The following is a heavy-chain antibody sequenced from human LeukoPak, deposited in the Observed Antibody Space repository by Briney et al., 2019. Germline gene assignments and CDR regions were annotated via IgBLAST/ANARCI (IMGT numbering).Heavy chain of an antibody. V-gene: IGHV4-34*01. CDR3: ARGLGDDLWSGYYNGYYYMDV. CDR2: INHSGST. CDR1: GGSFSGYY. J-gene: IGHJ6*03. Sequence: SETLSLTXAVYGGSFSGYYWSWIRQPPGKGLEWIGEINHSGSTNYNPSLKSRVTISVDTSKNQFSLKLSSVTAADTAVYYCARGLGDDLWSGYYNGYYYMDVWGKGTTVTVSS. D-gene: IGHD3-3*01.